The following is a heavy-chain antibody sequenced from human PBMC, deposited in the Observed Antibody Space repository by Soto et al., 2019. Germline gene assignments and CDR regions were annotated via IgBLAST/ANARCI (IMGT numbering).Heavy chain of an antibody. CDR1: GGTFSSYA. D-gene: IGHD3-3*01. CDR2: IIPIFGTA. CDR3: ARERITIFGVVIQPNWFDP. J-gene: IGHJ5*02. Sequence: SVKVSCKASGGTFSSYAISWVRQAPGQGLEWMGGIIPIFGTANYAQKFQGRVTITADKSTSTAYMELSSLRSEDTAVYYCARERITIFGVVIQPNWFDPWGQGTLVTVSS. V-gene: IGHV1-69*06.